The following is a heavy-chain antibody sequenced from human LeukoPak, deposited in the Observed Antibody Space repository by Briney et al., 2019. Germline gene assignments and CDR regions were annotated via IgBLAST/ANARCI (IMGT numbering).Heavy chain of an antibody. CDR1: GGSISSGGYY. Sequence: PSQTLSLTCTVSGGSISSGGYYWSWIRQHPGKGLEWIGYIYYSGSTYHNPSLKSRVTISVDTSKNQFSLKLSSVTAADTAVYYCARVKAKNDYGDYHNWFDPWGQGTLVTVSS. J-gene: IGHJ5*02. CDR3: ARVKAKNDYGDYHNWFDP. D-gene: IGHD4-17*01. CDR2: IYYSGST. V-gene: IGHV4-31*03.